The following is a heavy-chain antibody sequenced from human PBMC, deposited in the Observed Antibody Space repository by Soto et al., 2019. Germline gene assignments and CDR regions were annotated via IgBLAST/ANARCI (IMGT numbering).Heavy chain of an antibody. CDR2: INHSGST. Sequence: SETLSLTCAVYGGSFSGYYWSWIRQPPGKGLEWIGEINHSGSTNYNPSLKSRVTISVDTSKNQFSLKLSSVTAADTAVYYCARGLRFLEWFYGMDVWGQGTTVTVSS. CDR3: ARGLRFLEWFYGMDV. V-gene: IGHV4-34*01. J-gene: IGHJ6*02. CDR1: GGSFSGYY. D-gene: IGHD3-3*01.